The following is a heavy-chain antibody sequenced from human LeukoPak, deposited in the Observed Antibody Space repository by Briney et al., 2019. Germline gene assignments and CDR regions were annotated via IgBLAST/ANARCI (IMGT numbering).Heavy chain of an antibody. CDR3: ARPQMATPREAFDI. CDR2: ISSSSSTI. Sequence: PGGSLRLSCAASGFTFSSYSMNWVRQAPGKGLEWVSYISSSSSTIYYADSVKGRFTISRDNAKNSLYLQMNSLRAEDTAVYYCARPQMATPREAFDIWGQGTMVTVSS. V-gene: IGHV3-48*04. D-gene: IGHD5-24*01. CDR1: GFTFSSYS. J-gene: IGHJ3*02.